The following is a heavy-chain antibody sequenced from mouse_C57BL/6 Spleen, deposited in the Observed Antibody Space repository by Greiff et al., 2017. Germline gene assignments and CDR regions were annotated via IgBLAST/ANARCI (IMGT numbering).Heavy chain of an antibody. V-gene: IGHV5-4*01. CDR2: ISDGGSYT. J-gene: IGHJ3*01. Sequence: EVQLVESGGGLVKPGGSLKLSCAASGFTFSSYAMSWVRQTPEKRLEWVATISDGGSYTYYPDNVKGRFTISRDNAKNDLYLQRSHLKSEDTAMYYCARESGRSSAWFADWGQGTLVTVAA. CDR3: ARESGRSSAWFAD. D-gene: IGHD3-1*01. CDR1: GFTFSSYA.